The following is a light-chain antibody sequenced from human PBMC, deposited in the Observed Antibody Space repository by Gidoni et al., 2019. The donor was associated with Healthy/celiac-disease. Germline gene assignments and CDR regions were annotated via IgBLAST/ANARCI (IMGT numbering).Light chain of an antibody. CDR2: DVS. V-gene: IGLV2-11*01. J-gene: IGLJ3*02. CDR3: CSYAGSYTSWV. Sequence: QSALTQPRPVSGSPGQSVPISCTGTSSDVGGYNYVSWYHQHPGKAPKLMIYDVSKRPSGVPDRFSGSKSGNTASLTISGLQAEDEADYYCCSYAGSYTSWVFGGGTKLTVL. CDR1: SSDVGGYNY.